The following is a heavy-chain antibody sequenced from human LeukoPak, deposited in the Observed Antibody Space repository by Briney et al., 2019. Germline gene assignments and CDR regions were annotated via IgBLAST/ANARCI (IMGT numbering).Heavy chain of an antibody. CDR3: ARMYYYGSGSYWYHFDY. CDR2: IYYSGST. D-gene: IGHD3-10*01. CDR1: GGSVSSGSYY. Sequence: PSETLSLSCTVSGGSVSSGSYYWSWIRQPPGKGLEWIGYIYYSGSTNYNPSLKSRVTISVDTSKNQFSLKLSSVTAADTAVYYCARMYYYGSGSYWYHFDYWGQGTLVTVSS. J-gene: IGHJ4*02. V-gene: IGHV4-61*01.